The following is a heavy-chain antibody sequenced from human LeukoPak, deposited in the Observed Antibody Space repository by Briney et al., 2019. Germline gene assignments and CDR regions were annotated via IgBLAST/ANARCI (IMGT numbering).Heavy chain of an antibody. CDR3: ARRPRPKWFGDQDNWFDP. V-gene: IGHV1-2*04. CDR2: INPNSGGT. J-gene: IGHJ5*02. D-gene: IGHD3-10*01. CDR1: GYTFTGYY. Sequence: ASAKVSCKASGYTFTGYYMHWVRQAPGQGLEWMGWINPNSGGTNYAQKFQGWVTMTRDTSISTAYMELSRLRSDDTAVYYCARRPRPKWFGDQDNWFDPWGQGTLVTVSS.